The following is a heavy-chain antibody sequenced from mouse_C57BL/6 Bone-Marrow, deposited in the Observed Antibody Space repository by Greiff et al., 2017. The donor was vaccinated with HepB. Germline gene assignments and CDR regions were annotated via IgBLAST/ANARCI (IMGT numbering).Heavy chain of an antibody. CDR2: INPYNGGT. D-gene: IGHD2-5*01. V-gene: IGHV1-19*01. CDR3: ARGAYYSNLDY. J-gene: IGHJ2*01. CDR1: GYTFTDYY. Sequence: DVQLQESGPVLVKPGASVKMSCKASGYTFTDYYMNWVKQSHGKSLEWIGVINPYNGGTSYNQKFKGKATLTVDKSSSTAYMELNSLTSEDSAVYYCARGAYYSNLDYGGQGTTLTVSS.